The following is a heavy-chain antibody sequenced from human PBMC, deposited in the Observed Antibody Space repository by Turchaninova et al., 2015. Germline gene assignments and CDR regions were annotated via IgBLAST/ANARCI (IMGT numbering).Heavy chain of an antibody. CDR3: ARVGSGDFWSGD. V-gene: IGHV1-2*02. Sequence: QVQLVQSGAEVKKPGASVKVSCKASGYTFTGYYIHWVRQTPGQGLEWMGKINPNSGGTNYAQGFPCTVTMTRDTSIRTVYMELSRLTSDDTAVYYCARVGSGDFWSGDWGQGTLVTVSS. D-gene: IGHD3-3*01. CDR1: GYTFTGYY. CDR2: INPNSGGT. J-gene: IGHJ4*02.